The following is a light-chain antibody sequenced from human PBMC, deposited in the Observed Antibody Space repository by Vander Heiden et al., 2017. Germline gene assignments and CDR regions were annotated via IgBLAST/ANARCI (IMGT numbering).Light chain of an antibody. V-gene: IGLV1-44*01. J-gene: IGLJ3*02. CDR2: SNN. CDR1: SSNIGRNT. CDR3: AAWDDSLNGWV. Sequence: QSVLTQPPSASGTPGQRVTIACYGSSSNIGRNTVNWYQQLPGTAPKLLIYSNNQRPSGVPDRFSGSKSGTSASLAISGLQSEDEADYYCAAWDDSLNGWVFGGGTKLTVL.